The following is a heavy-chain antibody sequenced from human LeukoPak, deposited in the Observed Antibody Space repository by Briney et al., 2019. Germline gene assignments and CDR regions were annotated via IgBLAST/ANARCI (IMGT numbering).Heavy chain of an antibody. J-gene: IGHJ4*02. Sequence: SETLSLTCTVSGGAISGYYWSWIRQPAGKGLEWLGRVYSSGSTKYNPSLESRVTMSVDTSKNQFSLKLNFVTAADTAVYYCARAGSGYDFFDYWGQGTLVTVSS. D-gene: IGHD3/OR15-3a*01. CDR3: ARAGSGYDFFDY. CDR2: VYSSGST. V-gene: IGHV4-4*07. CDR1: GGAISGYY.